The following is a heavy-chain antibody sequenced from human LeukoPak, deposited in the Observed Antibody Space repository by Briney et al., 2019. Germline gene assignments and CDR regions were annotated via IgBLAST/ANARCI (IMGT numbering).Heavy chain of an antibody. V-gene: IGHV5-51*01. Sequence: GESLKISCKTSGYRFTTYWIGWVRQMPGTGLEWVGGIYPDDSDTRYSPSFRGQVVISADRSIRTAYLQWNTLKTSDTAMYYCVRQRGASGTINHFDPWGQGTLVTVSS. CDR3: VRQRGASGTINHFDP. CDR1: GYRFTTYW. CDR2: IYPDDSDT. D-gene: IGHD3-10*01. J-gene: IGHJ5*02.